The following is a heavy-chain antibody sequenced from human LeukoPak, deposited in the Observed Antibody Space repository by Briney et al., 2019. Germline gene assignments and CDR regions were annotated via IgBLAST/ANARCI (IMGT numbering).Heavy chain of an antibody. V-gene: IGHV3-43*02. CDR3: ETVVGRDGNNHIDNRVLHY. CDR1: GFTLDDYA. Sequence: GGSLRLSCAASGFTLDDYAIHGCRRTPGRGRGGLSVIIGDSTSTYYARSFKGRLTISRDNSKISLYLQMNSLRTEDTALYSCETVVGRDGNNHIDNRVLHYWGQGTLVTVSS. D-gene: IGHD5-24*01. J-gene: IGHJ4*02. CDR2: IIGDSTST.